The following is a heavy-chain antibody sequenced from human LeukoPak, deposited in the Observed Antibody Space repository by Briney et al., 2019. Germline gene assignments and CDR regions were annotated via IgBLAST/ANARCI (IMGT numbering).Heavy chain of an antibody. V-gene: IGHV6-1*01. J-gene: IGHJ6*02. CDR1: GDSASSNSVT. CDR3: ARGLPAAMLGMVYYYYYGMDV. Sequence: NRSQTLSLTCAISGDSASSNSVTWNWIRQSPSRGLEWLGRTYYRSKWYNDYAVSVKSRITINPDTSKNQFSLQLNSVTPEDTAVYYCARGLPAAMLGMVYYYYYGMDVWGQGTTVTVSS. D-gene: IGHD2-2*01. CDR2: TYYRSKWYN.